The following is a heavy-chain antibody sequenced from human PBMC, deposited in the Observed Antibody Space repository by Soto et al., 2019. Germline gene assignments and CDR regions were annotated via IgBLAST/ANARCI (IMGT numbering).Heavy chain of an antibody. D-gene: IGHD4-17*01. J-gene: IGHJ4*02. Sequence: GGSLRLSCAASGFTFSSYSMNWVRQAPGKGLEWVSYISSSSSTIYYADSVKGRFTISRDNAKNSLYLQMNSLRAEDTAVYYCAREGDEEGDYGDPFDYWGQGTLVTVSS. V-gene: IGHV3-48*01. CDR1: GFTFSSYS. CDR2: ISSSSSTI. CDR3: AREGDEEGDYGDPFDY.